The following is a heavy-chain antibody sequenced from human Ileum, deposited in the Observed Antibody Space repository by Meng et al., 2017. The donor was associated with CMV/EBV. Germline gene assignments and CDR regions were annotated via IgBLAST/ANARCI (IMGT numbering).Heavy chain of an antibody. CDR2: ISYDGSNK. CDR1: GFTFSSYA. D-gene: IGHD7-27*01. CDR3: ARAGEPSGADYYYGMDV. V-gene: IGHV3-30-3*01. J-gene: IGHJ6*02. Sequence: GGSLRLSCAASGFTFSSYAMHWVRQAPGKGLEWVAVISYDGSNKYYADSVKGRFTISRDNSKNTLYLQMNSLRAEDTAVYYCARAGEPSGADYYYGMDVWGQGTTVTVSS.